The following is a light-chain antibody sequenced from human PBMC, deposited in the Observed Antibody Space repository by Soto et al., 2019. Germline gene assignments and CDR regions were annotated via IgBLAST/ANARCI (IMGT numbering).Light chain of an antibody. J-gene: IGKJ3*01. Sequence: EIVLTQSPDTLSLSPGERATLSCRASQSVRSSLAWYQQKPGQAPRLLIYDASNMATGIPARFIGSGSGTDFTLTISSLEPEDFAVYYWQQRSNWPPEVTFGPGTKVDIK. CDR3: QQRSNWPPEVT. V-gene: IGKV3-11*01. CDR2: DAS. CDR1: QSVRSS.